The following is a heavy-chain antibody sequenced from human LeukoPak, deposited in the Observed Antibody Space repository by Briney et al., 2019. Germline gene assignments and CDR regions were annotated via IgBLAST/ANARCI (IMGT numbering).Heavy chain of an antibody. Sequence: SETLSLTCTVSGGSISSGDYYWSWIRQPPGKGLEWIGYIYYSGSTYYNPSLKSRVTISVDTSKNQFSLQLNSVTPEDTAVYYCARAGSGGFGELYPIGMDVWGQGTTVTVSS. CDR2: IYYSGST. V-gene: IGHV4-30-4*01. D-gene: IGHD3-10*01. J-gene: IGHJ6*02. CDR3: ARAGSGGFGELYPIGMDV. CDR1: GGSISSGDYY.